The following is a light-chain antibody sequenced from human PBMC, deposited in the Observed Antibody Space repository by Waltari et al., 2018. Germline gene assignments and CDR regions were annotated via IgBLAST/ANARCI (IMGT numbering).Light chain of an antibody. CDR1: QSVRNY. CDR2: AAS. J-gene: IGKJ1*01. CDR3: QRRSNWPGT. V-gene: IGKV3-11*01. Sequence: DIVLTQSPATLSLSLGERATLSCRASQSVRNYLAWYQQRPGQSPRLLIYAASNMATGIPARFSGSGSETDFTLTISSLEPEDFAVYYCQRRSNWPGTFGQGTKVEIK.